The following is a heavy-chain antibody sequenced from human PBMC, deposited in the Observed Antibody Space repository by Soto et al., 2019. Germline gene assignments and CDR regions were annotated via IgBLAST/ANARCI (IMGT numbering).Heavy chain of an antibody. CDR3: ARHGYNYGGGYFDY. CDR1: GFTFDSYS. D-gene: IGHD5-18*01. V-gene: IGHV3-66*04. J-gene: IGHJ4*02. Sequence: GGSLRLSCAASGFTFDSYSMNWVRQAPGKGLEWVSVIYSGGSTYYADSVKGRFTISRDNSKNTLYLQMNSLRAEDTAVYYCARHGYNYGGGYFDYWGQGTLVTVSS. CDR2: IYSGGST.